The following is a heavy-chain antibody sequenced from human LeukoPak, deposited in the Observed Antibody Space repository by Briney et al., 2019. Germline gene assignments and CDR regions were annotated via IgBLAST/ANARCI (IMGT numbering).Heavy chain of an antibody. CDR1: GFTFSSYA. V-gene: IGHV3-23*01. J-gene: IGHJ4*02. CDR2: ISGSGGST. D-gene: IGHD2-2*01. CDR3: AKEIYIVVVPAAIFDY. Sequence: PGGSLRLSCAASGFTFSSYAMSWVRQAPGKGLEWVSAISGSGGSTYYADSVKGRFTISRDNSKNTLYLQMNSLRAEDTAVYYCAKEIYIVVVPAAIFDYWGQGTLVTVSS.